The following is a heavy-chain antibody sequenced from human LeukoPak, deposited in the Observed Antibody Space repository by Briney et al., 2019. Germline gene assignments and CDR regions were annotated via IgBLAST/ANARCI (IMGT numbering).Heavy chain of an antibody. Sequence: GGSLRLSCAASGLTFSSYAMSWVRQAPGKGLEWVSGTSGSGRSIHYADSVKGRFTISRDNSKNTLYLQMNSLRADDTAAYYCAKDMNSWRDGSGLGDYFDYWGQGTLVTVSS. CDR2: TSGSGRSI. CDR1: GLTFSSYA. V-gene: IGHV3-23*01. J-gene: IGHJ4*02. CDR3: AKDMNSWRDGSGLGDYFDY. D-gene: IGHD6-19*01.